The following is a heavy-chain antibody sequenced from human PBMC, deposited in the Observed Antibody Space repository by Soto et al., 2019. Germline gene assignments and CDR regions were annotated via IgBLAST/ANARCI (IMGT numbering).Heavy chain of an antibody. CDR3: ARGRLRRDGCSDAFDI. CDR1: GYTFTSYD. Sequence: ASVKVSCKASGYTFTSYDINWVRQATGQGLEWMGWMNPNSGNTGYAQKFQGRVTMTRNTSISTAYMELSSLRSEDTAVYYCARGRLRRDGCSDAFDIWGQGTMVTVSS. J-gene: IGHJ3*02. V-gene: IGHV1-8*02. D-gene: IGHD6-25*01. CDR2: MNPNSGNT.